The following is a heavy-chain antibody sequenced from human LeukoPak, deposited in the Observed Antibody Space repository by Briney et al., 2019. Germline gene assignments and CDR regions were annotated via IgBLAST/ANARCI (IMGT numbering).Heavy chain of an antibody. D-gene: IGHD3-22*01. J-gene: IGHJ4*02. CDR1: GGTFSSYA. V-gene: IGHV1-69*04. Sequence: SVKVSCKASGGTFSSYAISWVRQAPGQGLEWMGRIIPILGIANYAQKFQGRVTITADKSTSTAYMELSSLRSKDTAVYYCAREVINYYDSSGYYLFWGQGTLVTVSS. CDR3: AREVINYYDSSGYYLF. CDR2: IIPILGIA.